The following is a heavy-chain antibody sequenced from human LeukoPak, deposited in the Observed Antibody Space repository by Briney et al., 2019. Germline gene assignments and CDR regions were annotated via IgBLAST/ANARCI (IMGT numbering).Heavy chain of an antibody. J-gene: IGHJ6*03. Sequence: GGSLRLSCAASGFTFSTYGMYWVRQAPGKGLDWVAVIWYDGSNKYYADSVKGRFTISRDNSKNTLYLQMNSLRAEDTALYYCAKDSNPAGYYYMDVWGKGTTVTVSS. V-gene: IGHV3-33*06. D-gene: IGHD1-14*01. CDR2: IWYDGSNK. CDR1: GFTFSTYG. CDR3: AKDSNPAGYYYMDV.